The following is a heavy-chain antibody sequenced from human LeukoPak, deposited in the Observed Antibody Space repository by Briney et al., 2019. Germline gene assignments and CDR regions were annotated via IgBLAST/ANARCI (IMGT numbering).Heavy chain of an antibody. CDR3: AKVAQLLWFGELLSAYFDY. J-gene: IGHJ4*02. CDR2: ISGSGGST. D-gene: IGHD3-10*01. V-gene: IGHV3-23*01. Sequence: AGGSLRLSCAASGFTFSSYAMSWVRQAPGKGLEWVPAISGSGGSTYYADSVKGRFTISRDNSKNTLYLQMNSLRAEDTAVYYCAKVAQLLWFGELLSAYFDYWGQGTLVTVSS. CDR1: GFTFSSYA.